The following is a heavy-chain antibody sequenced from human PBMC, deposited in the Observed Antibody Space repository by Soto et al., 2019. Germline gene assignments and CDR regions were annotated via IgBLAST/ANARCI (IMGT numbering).Heavy chain of an antibody. D-gene: IGHD3-10*01. CDR2: IYYSGST. V-gene: IGHV4-61*01. Sequence: SETLSLTCTVSGGSVSSGSYYWSWIRQPPGKGLEWIGYIYYSGSTNYNPSLKSRVTISVDTSKNQFSLKLSSVTAADTAVYYCAREVRAPDMVRGASNWFDPWGQGTLVTVSS. CDR1: GGSVSSGSYY. J-gene: IGHJ5*02. CDR3: AREVRAPDMVRGASNWFDP.